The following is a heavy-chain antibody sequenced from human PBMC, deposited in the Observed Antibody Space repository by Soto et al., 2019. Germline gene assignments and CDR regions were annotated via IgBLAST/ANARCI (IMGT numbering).Heavy chain of an antibody. CDR2: LSDSGGSI. J-gene: IGHJ4*02. D-gene: IGHD2-8*01. CDR1: GFTFSRHA. V-gene: IGHV3-23*01. Sequence: PGGSLRLSCTASGFTFSRHAMTWVRQAPGKGLEWVSGLSDSGGSIYYADSVKGRFTISRDDFRNTLYLQMNSLRTEDTAIYYCAKLRDFVVLPAGILDYWGPGTLVTVSS. CDR3: AKLRDFVVLPAGILDY.